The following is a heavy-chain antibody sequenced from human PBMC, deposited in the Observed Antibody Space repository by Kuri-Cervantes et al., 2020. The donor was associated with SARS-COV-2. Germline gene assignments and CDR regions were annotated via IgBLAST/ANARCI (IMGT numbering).Heavy chain of an antibody. Sequence: GESLKISCAASGFTFSSYAMSWVRQAPGKGLEWVSAISGSGGSTYYADSVKGRFTISRDNSKNTLYLQMNSLRAEDTAVYYCAKAENLWFGELPRIYGMDVWGQGTLVTVSS. D-gene: IGHD3-10*01. CDR3: AKAENLWFGELPRIYGMDV. J-gene: IGHJ6*02. CDR1: GFTFSSYA. V-gene: IGHV3-23*01. CDR2: ISGSGGST.